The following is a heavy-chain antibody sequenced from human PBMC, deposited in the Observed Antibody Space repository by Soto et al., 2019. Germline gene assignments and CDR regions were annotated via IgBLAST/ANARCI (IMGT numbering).Heavy chain of an antibody. CDR3: ARRGYYLLPKKNWFDP. CDR2: INHSGST. D-gene: IGHD3-3*01. J-gene: IGHJ5*02. V-gene: IGHV4-34*01. CDR1: GGSFSGYY. Sequence: QVQLQQWGAGLLKPSETLSLTCAVYGGSFSGYYCSWIRQPPGKGLEWIGEINHSGSTNYNPSLKSRVTIAVDTSKNQFSLKLSSVTAADTAVYYCARRGYYLLPKKNWFDPWGQGTLVTVSS.